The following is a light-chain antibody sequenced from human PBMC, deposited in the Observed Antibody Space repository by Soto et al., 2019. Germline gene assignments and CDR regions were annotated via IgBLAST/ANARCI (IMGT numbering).Light chain of an antibody. CDR3: QHYNKWPRT. V-gene: IGKV3-15*01. Sequence: EIVMTQSPATLSVSPGERATLSCRASQSVSSNLAWYQQKPGQAPRLLIYGTSTRATGIPARFSGSRAGTEXXXXXXXXXXXXXXVYYCQHYNKWPRTFGQGTKVEIK. CDR1: QSVSSN. J-gene: IGKJ1*01. CDR2: GTS.